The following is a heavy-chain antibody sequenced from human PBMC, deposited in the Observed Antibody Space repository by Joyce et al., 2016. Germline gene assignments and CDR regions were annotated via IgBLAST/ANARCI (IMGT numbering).Heavy chain of an antibody. D-gene: IGHD3-10*01. CDR3: ATRGSSGAYEY. CDR2: LDPEDGET. J-gene: IGHJ4*02. CDR1: GYTFTAYY. V-gene: IGHV1-69-2*01. Sequence: EVQLVQSGAEVKKPGTTVRISCKVSGYTFTAYYMHWVQQAPGKGLGWLGMLDPEDGETMYSEKFQARVTITADTSLDTVYMELTSLKSEDTAVYYCATRGSSGAYEYWGQGTLVTVSS.